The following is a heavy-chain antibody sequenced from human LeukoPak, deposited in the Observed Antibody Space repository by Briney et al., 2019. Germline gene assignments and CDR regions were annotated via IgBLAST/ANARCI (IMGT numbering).Heavy chain of an antibody. CDR1: GGSFSSYY. CDR2: IYYSGST. D-gene: IGHD6-13*01. CDR3: ARLEIAAAGNRWFDP. Sequence: SETLSLTCAVYGGSFSSYYWGWIRQPPGKGLEWIGSIYYSGSTYYNPSLKSRVTISVDTSKNQFSLKLSSVTAADTAVYYCARLEIAAAGNRWFDPWGQETLVTVSS. V-gene: IGHV4-39*07. J-gene: IGHJ5*02.